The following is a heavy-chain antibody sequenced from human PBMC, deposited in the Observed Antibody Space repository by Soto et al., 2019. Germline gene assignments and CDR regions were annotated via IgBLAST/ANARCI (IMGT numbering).Heavy chain of an antibody. CDR2: ISVSVGST. V-gene: IGHV3-23*01. D-gene: IGHD2-21*02. CDR3: AKRDVPHSTSNAYFYDH. CDR1: GFPFAPST. J-gene: IGHJ4*02. Sequence: LRLSCGVSGFPFAPSTMSWVRQAPGKGLEWVSTISVSVGSTYSADSVQGRFTVSSDISDNTLFLRMTSLTADDTAVYFCAKRDVPHSTSNAYFYDHWGRGVLVTVSS.